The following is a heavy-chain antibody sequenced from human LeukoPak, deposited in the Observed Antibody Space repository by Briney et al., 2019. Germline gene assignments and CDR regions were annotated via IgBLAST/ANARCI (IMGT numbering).Heavy chain of an antibody. V-gene: IGHV1-18*01. CDR2: ISAYNGNT. D-gene: IGHD3-22*01. Sequence: ASVKVSCKAAGYTFTSYGISWVRQAPGQGREWRGWISAYNGNTNYAQKLKGRVTMTTDTPTSTAYMELRSLRSDDTAVYYCARAGYYDSSGYITDYWGQGTLVTVSS. CDR1: GYTFTSYG. CDR3: ARAGYYDSSGYITDY. J-gene: IGHJ4*02.